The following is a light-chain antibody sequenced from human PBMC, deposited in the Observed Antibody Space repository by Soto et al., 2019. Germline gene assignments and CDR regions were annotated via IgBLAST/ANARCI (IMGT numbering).Light chain of an antibody. J-gene: IGKJ2*01. CDR1: QSISNY. Sequence: DIQMTQSPSSLSASIGDRVTITCRASQSISNYLNWYQHKPGKAPKLLIYAASNLQSGVPSRFSGSGSGADFTLTISSLQSEDFATYFCQQTYSTPGTTFGRGTKVDIK. CDR2: AAS. CDR3: QQTYSTPGTT. V-gene: IGKV1-39*01.